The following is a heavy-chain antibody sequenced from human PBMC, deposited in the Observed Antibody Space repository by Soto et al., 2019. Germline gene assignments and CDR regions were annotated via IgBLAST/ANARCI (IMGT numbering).Heavy chain of an antibody. CDR3: ARRIPGIAVAGKGVYFDY. D-gene: IGHD6-19*01. J-gene: IGHJ4*02. Sequence: ETLSLTCTVSGGSISSYYWSWIRQPPGKGLEWIGYIYYSGSTNYNPSLKSRVTISVDTSKNQFSLKLSSVTAADTAVYYCARRIPGIAVAGKGVYFDYWGQGTLVTVSS. CDR2: IYYSGST. CDR1: GGSISSYY. V-gene: IGHV4-59*08.